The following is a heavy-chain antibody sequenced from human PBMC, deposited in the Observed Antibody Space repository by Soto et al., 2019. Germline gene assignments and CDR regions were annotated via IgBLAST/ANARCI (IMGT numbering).Heavy chain of an antibody. D-gene: IGHD1-7*01. Sequence: GGSLRLSCAASGFTFSSYWMSWVRQAPGKGLEWVSDIKDGGGSTYYADSVKGRFTISRDNSKNTLYLQMNSLRAEDTAVYYCAKEPELRGRRRNWFDPWGQGTLVTVSS. V-gene: IGHV3-23*01. CDR1: GFTFSSYW. CDR2: IKDGGGST. J-gene: IGHJ5*02. CDR3: AKEPELRGRRRNWFDP.